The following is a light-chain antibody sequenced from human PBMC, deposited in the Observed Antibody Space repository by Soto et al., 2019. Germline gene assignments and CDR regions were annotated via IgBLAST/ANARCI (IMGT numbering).Light chain of an antibody. V-gene: IGKV3-11*01. J-gene: IGKJ2*01. Sequence: EIVLTQSPATLSLSPGERATLSCRASQSVSSYLAWYQQKRGQAPRLLIYDASTRATGVPARFSGSVSGTDFTLTISSLEPADFADYYCQQRSNWPPTVVQGTKLEI. CDR3: QQRSNWPPT. CDR1: QSVSSY. CDR2: DAS.